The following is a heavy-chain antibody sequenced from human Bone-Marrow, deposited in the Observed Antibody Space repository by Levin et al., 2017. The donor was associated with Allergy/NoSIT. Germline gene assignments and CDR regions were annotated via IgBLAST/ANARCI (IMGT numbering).Heavy chain of an antibody. Sequence: GESLKISCAASGFTVSNNQMNWVRQFPGKGLEWVSLIYSNGVTNYADSVKGRFIISRDNSKNTLYLQMNSLRAEDTAIYYCARDVFRIINDCWGQGTLVTVSS. D-gene: IGHD3-10*01. J-gene: IGHJ4*02. CDR1: GFTVSNNQ. V-gene: IGHV3-66*01. CDR3: ARDVFRIINDC. CDR2: IYSNGVT.